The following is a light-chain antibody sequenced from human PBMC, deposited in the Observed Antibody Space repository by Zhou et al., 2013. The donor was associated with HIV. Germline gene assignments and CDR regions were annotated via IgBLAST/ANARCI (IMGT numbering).Light chain of an antibody. CDR1: QSIAIY. CDR2: GAS. CDR3: QQSYSTQLT. J-gene: IGKJ4*01. V-gene: IGKV1-39*01. Sequence: DIQMTQSPSSLSASVGDRVTITCRASQSIAIYLNWYQQKPGKAPNLLIYGASSLQSGVPSRFSGSGSETDFTLTISSLQPEDFATYYCQQSYSTQLTFGGGTKVEIK.